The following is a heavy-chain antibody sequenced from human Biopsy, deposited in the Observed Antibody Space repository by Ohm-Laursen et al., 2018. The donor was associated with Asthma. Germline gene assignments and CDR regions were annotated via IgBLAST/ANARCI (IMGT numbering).Heavy chain of an antibody. CDR2: ISYDGSNK. CDR3: ARDMNRDGWYFDY. CDR1: GFTFSSYG. Sequence: LSLSCAASGFTFSSYGISWVRQAPGKGLEWVAGISYDGSNKYYAESVKGRFTISRDNSKNTLYLQMNSLRGDDTAVYYCARDMNRDGWYFDYWGQGTLVTVSS. J-gene: IGHJ4*02. V-gene: IGHV3-30-3*01. D-gene: IGHD5-24*01.